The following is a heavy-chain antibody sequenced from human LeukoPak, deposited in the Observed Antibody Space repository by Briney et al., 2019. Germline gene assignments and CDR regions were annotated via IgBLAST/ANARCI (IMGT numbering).Heavy chain of an antibody. Sequence: GGSLRLSCAASGFTFSSYAMHWVRQAPGKGLEWVAVISYDGSNKYYADSVKGRFTISRDNSKNTLYLQMNSLRAEDTAVYYCARDFTASPHFDYWGQGTLVTVSS. CDR2: ISYDGSNK. CDR1: GFTFSSYA. V-gene: IGHV3-30*04. D-gene: IGHD5-18*01. J-gene: IGHJ4*02. CDR3: ARDFTASPHFDY.